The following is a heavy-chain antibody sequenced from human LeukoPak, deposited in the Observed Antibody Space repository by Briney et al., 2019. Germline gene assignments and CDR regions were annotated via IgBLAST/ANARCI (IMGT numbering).Heavy chain of an antibody. CDR3: ARQGEDYDYVWGSYHDY. D-gene: IGHD3-16*02. CDR1: GGSFSGYY. CDR2: INHSGST. Sequence: SETLSLTCAVYGGSFSGYYWSWIRQPPGKGLEWIGEINHSGSTNYNPSLKSRVTISVDTSKNQFSLKLSSVTAADTAVYYCARQGEDYDYVWGSYHDYWGQGTLVTVSS. V-gene: IGHV4-34*01. J-gene: IGHJ4*02.